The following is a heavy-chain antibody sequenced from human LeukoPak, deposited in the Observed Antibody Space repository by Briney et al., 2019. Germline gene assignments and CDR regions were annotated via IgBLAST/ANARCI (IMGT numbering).Heavy chain of an antibody. D-gene: IGHD2-2*02. CDR1: GGTVSGYA. J-gene: IGHJ5*02. CDR2: IIPIFGTA. V-gene: IGHV1-69*13. Sequence: SVKVSCKASGGTVSGYAISWVRQAPGQGLEWMGGIIPIFGTANYAQKFQGRVTITADESAGTAYMELSSLRSEDTAIYYCARDRPGRYCTTVSCYSASPFDPWGQGTLVTVSS. CDR3: ARDRPGRYCTTVSCYSASPFDP.